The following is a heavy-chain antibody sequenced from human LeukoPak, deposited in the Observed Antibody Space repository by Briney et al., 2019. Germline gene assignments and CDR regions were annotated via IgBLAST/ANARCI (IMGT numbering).Heavy chain of an antibody. V-gene: IGHV5-51*01. CDR3: ARRIAVAGTDWFDP. D-gene: IGHD6-19*01. CDR2: IYPGDSDT. J-gene: IGHJ5*02. Sequence: VRRMLRKELEWMGIIYPGDSDTRYSPSFQGQVTISADKSISTAYLQWSSLKASDTAMYYCARRIAVAGTDWFDPWGQGTLVTVSS.